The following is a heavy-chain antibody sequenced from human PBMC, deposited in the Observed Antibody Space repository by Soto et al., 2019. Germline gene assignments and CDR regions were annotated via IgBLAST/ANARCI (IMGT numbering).Heavy chain of an antibody. D-gene: IGHD3-22*01. CDR1: GFTFSSYA. Sequence: QVQLVESGGGVVQPGRSLRLSCAASGFTFSSYAMHWVRQAPGKGLEWVAVISYDGSNKYYADSVKGRFTISRDNSKKMLYRQMNSVRAEDTAVYYCARDVDSSCYYSVFDYWGKGTLVTV. CDR3: ARDVDSSCYYSVFDY. J-gene: IGHJ4*02. V-gene: IGHV3-30-3*01. CDR2: ISYDGSNK.